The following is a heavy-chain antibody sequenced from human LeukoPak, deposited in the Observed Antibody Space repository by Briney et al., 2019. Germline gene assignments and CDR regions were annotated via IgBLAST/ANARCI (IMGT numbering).Heavy chain of an antibody. D-gene: IGHD1-26*01. CDR2: IRQDGGAK. CDR1: GFTFSTYR. Sequence: RRSLRLSCAASGFTFSTYRMNWVRQAPGKGLEWVSNIRQDGGAKYYVDSVEGRFTISRDNAKNSLYLQMNSLRAEDTAVYYCARDSGSYRYFDYWGQGTLVTVSS. J-gene: IGHJ4*02. V-gene: IGHV3-7*05. CDR3: ARDSGSYRYFDY.